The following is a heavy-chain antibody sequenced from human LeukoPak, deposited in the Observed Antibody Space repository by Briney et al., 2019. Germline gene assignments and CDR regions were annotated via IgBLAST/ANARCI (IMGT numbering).Heavy chain of an antibody. CDR2: ISAYNGNT. CDR1: GYTFTSYG. CDR3: ATGIRVYDILTPPFDY. Sequence: ASVKVSCKASGYTFTSYGISWVRQAPGQGLEWMGWISAYNGNTNYAQKFQGRVTMTEDTSTDTAYMELSSLRSEDTAVYYCATGIRVYDILTPPFDYWGQGTLVTVSS. J-gene: IGHJ4*02. D-gene: IGHD3-9*01. V-gene: IGHV1-18*01.